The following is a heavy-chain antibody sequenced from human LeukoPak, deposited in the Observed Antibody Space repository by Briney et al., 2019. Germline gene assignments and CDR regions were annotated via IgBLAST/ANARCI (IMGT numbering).Heavy chain of an antibody. J-gene: IGHJ2*01. Sequence: PGGSLRLSCAASGFPFSSYAMGWVRQAPGRGLEGVSAITASSGGTYYADSVKGRFTISRDNSKNTLYLQINSLRAEDTAVYYCAKIRFYYDSSFDYWYFDLWGRGTLVTVSS. CDR2: ITASSGGT. CDR1: GFPFSSYA. V-gene: IGHV3-23*01. CDR3: AKIRFYYDSSFDYWYFDL. D-gene: IGHD3-22*01.